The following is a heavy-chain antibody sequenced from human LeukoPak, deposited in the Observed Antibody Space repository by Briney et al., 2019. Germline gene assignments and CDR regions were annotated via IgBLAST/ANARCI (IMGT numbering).Heavy chain of an antibody. J-gene: IGHJ4*02. CDR3: ARDLPYDSDY. Sequence: SETLSLTCTVSGGSISSSSYYWGWIRQPPGKGLEWIGSIWIGNIYYSESTYYNPSLKSRVTISMDTSKNQFSLKLTSVTAADTAVYYCARDLPYDSDYWGRGTLVTVSS. CDR1: GGSISSSSYY. D-gene: IGHD3-9*01. V-gene: IGHV4-39*07. CDR2: IWIGNIYYSEST.